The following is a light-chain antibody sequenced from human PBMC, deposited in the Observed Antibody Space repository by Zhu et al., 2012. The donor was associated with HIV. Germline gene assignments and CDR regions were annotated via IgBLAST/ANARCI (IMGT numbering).Light chain of an antibody. CDR3: QHYGSSPPIT. CDR1: QSVRSSY. J-gene: IGKJ5*01. CDR2: GAS. V-gene: IGKV3-20*01. Sequence: IVLTQSPATLSLSPGERATLSCRASQSVRSSYLAWYQQKPGQAPRLLIYGASSRATGIPDGFSGSGSGTDFTLTISSLEPEDFAVYYCQHYGSSPPITFGQGTRLEIK.